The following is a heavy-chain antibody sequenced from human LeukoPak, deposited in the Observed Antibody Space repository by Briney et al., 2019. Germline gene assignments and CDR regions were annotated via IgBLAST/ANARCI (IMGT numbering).Heavy chain of an antibody. CDR3: ARGVAVAGPYYFDY. CDR2: ISSNGGST. J-gene: IGHJ4*02. V-gene: IGHV3-64*01. CDR1: GFTFSSYA. D-gene: IGHD6-19*01. Sequence: GGSLRLSYAASGFTFSSYAMHWVRQAPGKGLEYVSAISSNGGSTYYANSVKGRFTISRDNSKNTLYLQMGSLRAEDMAVYYCARGVAVAGPYYFDYWGQGTLVTVSS.